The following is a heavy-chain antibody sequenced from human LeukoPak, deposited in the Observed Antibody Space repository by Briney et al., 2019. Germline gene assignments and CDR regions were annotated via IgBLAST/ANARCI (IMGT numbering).Heavy chain of an antibody. V-gene: IGHV3-23*01. CDR2: ISGSGGST. D-gene: IGHD5-24*01. J-gene: IGHJ4*02. CDR1: GITFGAYG. Sequence: GGSLRLSCAASGITFGAYGMSWVRQAPGKGLEWVSTISGSGGSTYYADSVRGRFTISRDNSKNTLLLQMNTVRAEDTAVYYCATGDGRAPFDYWGQGTLVTVSS. CDR3: ATGDGRAPFDY.